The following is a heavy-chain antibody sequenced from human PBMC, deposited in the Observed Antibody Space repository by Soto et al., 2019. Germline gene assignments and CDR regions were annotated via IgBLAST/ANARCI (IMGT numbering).Heavy chain of an antibody. CDR3: ARKNYGISYGWGSYYNAYYYYMDV. Sequence: ASVKVSCKASGYTFTSYGISWVRQAPGQGLEWMGWISAYNGNTNYAQKLQGRVTMTTDTSTSTAYMELRSLRSDDTAVYYCARKNYGISYGWGSYYNAYYYYMDVWGKGTTVTVS. CDR2: ISAYNGNT. D-gene: IGHD3-10*01. J-gene: IGHJ6*03. CDR1: GYTFTSYG. V-gene: IGHV1-18*01.